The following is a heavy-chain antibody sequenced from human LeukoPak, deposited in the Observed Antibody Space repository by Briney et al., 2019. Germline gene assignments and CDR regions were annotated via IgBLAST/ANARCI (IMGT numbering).Heavy chain of an antibody. D-gene: IGHD6-6*01. CDR1: GGSFSGYY. CDR2: INHSGST. J-gene: IGHJ2*01. Sequence: PSETLSLTCAVYGGSFSGYYWSWIRQPPGKGLEWIGEINHSGSTNYNPSLKSRVTISVDTSKNQFSLKLSSVTAADTAVYYCARAGPRIAARPRYFDLWGRGTLVTVSS. CDR3: ARAGPRIAARPRYFDL. V-gene: IGHV4-34*01.